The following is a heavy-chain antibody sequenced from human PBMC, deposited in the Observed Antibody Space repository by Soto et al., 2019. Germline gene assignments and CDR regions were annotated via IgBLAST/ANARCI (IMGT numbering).Heavy chain of an antibody. D-gene: IGHD4-17*01. V-gene: IGHV1-69*01. CDR2: IIPIFGTA. CDR1: GGTFSSYA. CDR3: AGDYGGKPGDWYFDL. J-gene: IGHJ2*01. Sequence: QVQLVQSGAEVQKPGSSVKVSCKASGGTFSSYAISWVRQAPGQGLEWMGGIIPIFGTANYAQKFQCRVTITADESTSTAYMELSSLRSEYTAVYYCAGDYGGKPGDWYFDLWGRGTLVTVSS.